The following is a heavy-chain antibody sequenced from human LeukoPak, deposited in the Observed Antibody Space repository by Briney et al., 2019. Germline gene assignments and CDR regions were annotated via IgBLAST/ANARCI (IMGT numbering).Heavy chain of an antibody. CDR2: IIPIFDTA. V-gene: IGHV1-69*06. CDR3: ARVGNWGSSIFDY. Sequence: SVKVSCKASGGTFTNYAINWVRQAPGQGLEWMGGIIPIFDTANYAQKFQGRVTVTADKSTSTAYMELSSLRSEDTAVYYCARVGNWGSSIFDYWGQGTLVTVSS. D-gene: IGHD7-27*01. CDR1: GGTFTNYA. J-gene: IGHJ4*02.